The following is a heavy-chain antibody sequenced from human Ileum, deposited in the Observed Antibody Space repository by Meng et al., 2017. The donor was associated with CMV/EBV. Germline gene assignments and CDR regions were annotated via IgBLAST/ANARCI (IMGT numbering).Heavy chain of an antibody. D-gene: IGHD3-22*01. CDR1: GYTFTSYG. CDR3: ARVRDSSGYYYAFDY. CDR2: ISAYNGNT. V-gene: IGHV1-18*01. Sequence: ASVKVSCKASGYTFTSYGISWVLHAPGQGLEWMGWISAYNGNTNYAQKLKGRVTMTTDTSTSTAYMELRSLRSDDTAVYYCARVRDSSGYYYAFDYWGQGTMVTVSS. J-gene: IGHJ4*02.